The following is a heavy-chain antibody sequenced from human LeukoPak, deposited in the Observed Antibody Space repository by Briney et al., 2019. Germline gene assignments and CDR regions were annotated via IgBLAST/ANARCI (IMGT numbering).Heavy chain of an antibody. CDR1: GLFFSDVW. V-gene: IGHV3-7*01. D-gene: IGHD2-8*02. CDR2: IEKDGSEK. Sequence: PGGSPRLSCAGTGLFFSDVWMNWFRQAPGKGLEWVANIEKDGSEKNYVDSVKGRFTISRDNAKNSLHLEMNSLRGEDTAVYYCAAGYGWLTDFWGQGTLVTVSS. CDR3: AAGYGWLTDF. J-gene: IGHJ4*02.